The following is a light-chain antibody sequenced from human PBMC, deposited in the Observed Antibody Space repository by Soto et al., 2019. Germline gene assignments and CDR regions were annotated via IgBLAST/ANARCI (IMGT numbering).Light chain of an antibody. Sequence: QSALTQPASVSGSPGQSITISCTGASSDVGDYNSVSWYQQHPGKAPKLMIYYVTDRPSGVSNRFSGSKSGNTASLTISGLQAEDEADYYCSSYTSTSTYVFGTGTKVTVL. CDR1: SSDVGDYNS. CDR3: SSYTSTSTYV. J-gene: IGLJ1*01. CDR2: YVT. V-gene: IGLV2-14*01.